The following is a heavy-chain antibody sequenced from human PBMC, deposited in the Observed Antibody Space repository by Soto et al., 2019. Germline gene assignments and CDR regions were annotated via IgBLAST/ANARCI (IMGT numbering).Heavy chain of an antibody. CDR2: ISYNGSTK. CDR3: AKRPGIAVTGPLDY. CDR1: GFTFSSYG. J-gene: IGHJ4*02. Sequence: PGGSLRLSCAASGFTFSSYGMHWFRQAPGKGLEWVAVISYNGSTKYYADSVKGRFTISRDNSRNTLYLQMNSLRAEDSSVYYCAKRPGIAVTGPLDYWGQGTLVTVSS. V-gene: IGHV3-30*18. D-gene: IGHD6-19*01.